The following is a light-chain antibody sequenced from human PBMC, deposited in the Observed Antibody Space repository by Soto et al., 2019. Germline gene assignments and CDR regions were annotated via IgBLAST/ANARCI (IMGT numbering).Light chain of an antibody. Sequence: QSVLTQPPSVSAAPGQKVTISCSGSTSNIGNNFVSWYQQVPGTAPKLLIYDNNDRPSGIPDRFSCSKSGTSATLGIAGLQTGDEADYYCGTWDNSLGAVVFGGGTKVTVL. CDR3: GTWDNSLGAVV. CDR1: TSNIGNNF. V-gene: IGLV1-51*01. J-gene: IGLJ2*01. CDR2: DNN.